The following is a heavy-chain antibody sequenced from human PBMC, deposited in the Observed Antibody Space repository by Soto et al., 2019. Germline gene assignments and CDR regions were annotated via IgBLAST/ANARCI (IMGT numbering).Heavy chain of an antibody. J-gene: IGHJ5*02. CDR1: GGSISSYY. CDR3: ARETSGRGSGFAP. Sequence: SETLSLTCTVSGGSISSYYWSWIRQPPGKGLEWIGYIYYSGSTNYNPSLRSRVTISVDTSKNQFSLKLTSVTAADTAVYYCARETSGRGSGFAPWGQGTLVTVSS. CDR2: IYYSGST. V-gene: IGHV4-59*01. D-gene: IGHD1-1*01.